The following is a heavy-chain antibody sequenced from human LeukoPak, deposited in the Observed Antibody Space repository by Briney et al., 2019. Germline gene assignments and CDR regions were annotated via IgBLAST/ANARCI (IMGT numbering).Heavy chain of an antibody. CDR1: GFTFSNAW. V-gene: IGHV3-15*01. CDR2: IKSKTDGGTT. J-gene: IGHJ4*02. Sequence: GGSLRLSCAASGFTFSNAWMSWVRQAPGKGLEWVGRIKSKTDGGTTDYAAPVKARFTISRDDSKNTLYLQMNSLKTEDTAVYYCTTFSMIVVVITTWGQGTLVTVSS. CDR3: TTFSMIVVVITT. D-gene: IGHD3-22*01.